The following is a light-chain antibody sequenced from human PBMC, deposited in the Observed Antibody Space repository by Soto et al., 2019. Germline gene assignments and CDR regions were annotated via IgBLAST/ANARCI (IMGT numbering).Light chain of an antibody. V-gene: IGLV1-44*01. CDR1: SSNIGSNT. Sequence: QSVLTQPPSASGTPGQRVTISCSGSSSNIGSNTVNWYQQLPGTAPKLLIYSNNQRPSGVPDRFSGSKSGTSASLAISGLQSADEAVYYCAAWDDSLNGVVFGGGTKLTVL. CDR2: SNN. J-gene: IGLJ2*01. CDR3: AAWDDSLNGVV.